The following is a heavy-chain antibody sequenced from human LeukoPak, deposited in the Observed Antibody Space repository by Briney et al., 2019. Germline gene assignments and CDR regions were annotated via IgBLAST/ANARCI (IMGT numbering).Heavy chain of an antibody. D-gene: IGHD3-16*01. CDR1: GFTISDNY. J-gene: IGHJ6*02. V-gene: IGHV3-53*01. CDR2: IYSGGST. CDR3: AREVGDKRRYYYGMDV. Sequence: GGSLRVSCGVSGFTISDNYMSWVRQAPGKGVEWVSVIYSGGSTYYADSVKGRFTISRDNSKNTLYLQMNSLRAEDTAVYYCAREVGDKRRYYYGMDVWGQGTTVTVSS.